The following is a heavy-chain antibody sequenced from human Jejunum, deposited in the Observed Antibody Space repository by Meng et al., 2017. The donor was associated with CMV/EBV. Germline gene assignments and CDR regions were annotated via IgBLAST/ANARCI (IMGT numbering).Heavy chain of an antibody. CDR3: ERDRGCDSPICYKVGLCWFDP. J-gene: IGHJ5*02. Sequence: SSAISWGRKAPGRGLEEMGGIIPTFGTTHYAQSLQGRITITTDESTSTAYMELSSLRSEDTAVYYCERDRGCDSPICYKVGLCWFDPWGQGTLVTVSS. CDR1: SSA. CDR2: IIPTFGTT. D-gene: IGHD2-2*02. V-gene: IGHV1-69*05.